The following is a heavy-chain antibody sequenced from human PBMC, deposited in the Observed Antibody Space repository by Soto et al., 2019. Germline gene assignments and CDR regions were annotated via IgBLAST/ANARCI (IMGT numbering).Heavy chain of an antibody. CDR1: GFTFSSYD. D-gene: IGHD2-15*01. V-gene: IGHV3-13*01. CDR2: IGTAGDT. J-gene: IGHJ4*02. CDR3: ARSRLGYCSGGSCPPLFDY. Sequence: GGSLRLSCAASGFTFSSYDMHWVRQATGKGLEWVSAIGTAGDTYYPGSVKGRFTISRENAKNSLYLQMNSLRAGDTAVYYCARSRLGYCSGGSCPPLFDYWGQGTLVTVSS.